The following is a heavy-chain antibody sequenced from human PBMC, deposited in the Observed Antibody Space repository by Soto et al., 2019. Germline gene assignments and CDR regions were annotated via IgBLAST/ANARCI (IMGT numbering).Heavy chain of an antibody. CDR2: ITSSDDIT. CDR3: AKGDSFGSFDHSRGYSTPDH. V-gene: IGHV3-23*01. CDR1: GFIFQDYA. D-gene: IGHD3-3*01. Sequence: EVQLFESGGGLVESGGSLRLSCAASGFIFQDYAMSWVRQAPGKGLEWVSTITSSDDITYSADSVRGRVTISRDNSANILFLPLTNLSVDDTATYYCAKGDSFGSFDHSRGYSTPDHWGLGTLVTVSS. J-gene: IGHJ5*02.